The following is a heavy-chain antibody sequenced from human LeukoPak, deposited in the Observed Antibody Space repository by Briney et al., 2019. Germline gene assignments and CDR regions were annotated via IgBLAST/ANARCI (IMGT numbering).Heavy chain of an antibody. D-gene: IGHD2-2*01. CDR3: AKGYCSSTRCHPDY. CDR1: GFTFDDYA. V-gene: IGHV3-9*03. Sequence: GGSLRLSCAASGFTFDDYAMHWVRHAPGKGLEWVSGISWNSGSIGYADSVKGRFTISRDNAKNFLYLQMNSLRAEDMALYYCAKGYCSSTRCHPDYWGQGTLVTVSS. J-gene: IGHJ4*02. CDR2: ISWNSGSI.